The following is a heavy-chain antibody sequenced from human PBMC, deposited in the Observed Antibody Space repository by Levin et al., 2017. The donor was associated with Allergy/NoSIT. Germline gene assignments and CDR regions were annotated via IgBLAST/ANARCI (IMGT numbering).Heavy chain of an antibody. CDR3: ARGRTTYGANGVVYYYGMDV. V-gene: IGHV4-59*01. D-gene: IGHD4-23*01. Sequence: SETLSLTCTVSGASISSYYWSWIRQPPGKGLEWIGYVYYSGSTNYNYSLYIRVTITVDTSKNQYSLTLSSVTAAETAVYYCARGRTTYGANGVVYYYGMDVWGQGTTVTVSS. CDR1: GASISSYY. J-gene: IGHJ6*02. CDR2: VYYSGST.